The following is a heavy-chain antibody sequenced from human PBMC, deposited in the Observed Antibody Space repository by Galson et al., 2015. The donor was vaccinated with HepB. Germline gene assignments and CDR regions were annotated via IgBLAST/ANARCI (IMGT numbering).Heavy chain of an antibody. CDR3: AREKASGYYYDSSGLSD. CDR2: INHSGST. J-gene: IGHJ4*02. Sequence: ETLSLTCAVYGGSFSGYYWSWIRQPPGQGLEWIGEINHSGSTNYNPSLKSRVTISVDTSKNQFSLKLSSVTAADTAVYYCAREKASGYYYDSSGLSDWGQGTLVTVSS. D-gene: IGHD3-22*01. CDR1: GGSFSGYY. V-gene: IGHV4-34*01.